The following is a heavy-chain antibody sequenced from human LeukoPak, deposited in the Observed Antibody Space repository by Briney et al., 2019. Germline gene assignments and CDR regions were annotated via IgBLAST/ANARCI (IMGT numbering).Heavy chain of an antibody. D-gene: IGHD3-22*01. CDR3: ARSGYYDSSGYLKDDAFDI. V-gene: IGHV4-39*07. CDR2: IYYSGST. CDR1: GGSISSSSYS. J-gene: IGHJ3*02. Sequence: EPSETLSLTCTVSGGSISSSSYSWGWIRQPPGKGLEWIGSIYYSGSTYYNPSLKSRVTMSVDTSKNQFSLKLSSVTAADTAVYYCARSGYYDSSGYLKDDAFDIWGQGTMVTISS.